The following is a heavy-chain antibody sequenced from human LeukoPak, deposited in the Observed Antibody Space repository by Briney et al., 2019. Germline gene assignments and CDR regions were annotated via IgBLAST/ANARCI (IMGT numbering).Heavy chain of an antibody. Sequence: GGSLRLSCAASGFTFDDYAMHWVRQAPGKGLEWVSLISGGGGSTYYADSVKGRFTISRDSSKNSLYLQMNSLRTEDTALYYCAKDIHYDYVWGSLDYWGQGTLVTVSS. CDR3: AKDIHYDYVWGSLDY. CDR2: ISGGGGST. D-gene: IGHD3-16*01. V-gene: IGHV3-43*02. CDR1: GFTFDDYA. J-gene: IGHJ4*02.